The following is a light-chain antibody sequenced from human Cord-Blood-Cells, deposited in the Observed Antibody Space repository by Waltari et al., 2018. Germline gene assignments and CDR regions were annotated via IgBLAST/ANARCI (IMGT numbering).Light chain of an antibody. J-gene: IGLJ1*01. CDR2: EGS. Sequence: QSALTQPASVSGSPGQSITISCTGTSSEVGSYNLVSWYQQHPGQAPKLMIYEGSKRPSGVAKRFSGSKSGNTASLTISGLQAEDEADYYCCSYAGSYVFGTGTKVTVL. V-gene: IGLV2-23*01. CDR1: SSEVGSYNL. CDR3: CSYAGSYV.